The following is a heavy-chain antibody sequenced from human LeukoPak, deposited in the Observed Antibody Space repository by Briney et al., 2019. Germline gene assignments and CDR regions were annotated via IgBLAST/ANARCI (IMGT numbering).Heavy chain of an antibody. V-gene: IGHV3-30-3*01. D-gene: IGHD3-3*01. CDR3: ARRGALEWLLYGAFDI. J-gene: IGHJ3*02. CDR1: GFTFSSYA. CDR2: ISYDGSNK. Sequence: PGRSLRLSCAASGFTFSSYAMHWVRQAPGKGLEWVAVISYDGSNKYYADSVKGRFTISRDNAKNSLYLQMNSLRAEDTAVYYCARRGALEWLLYGAFDIWGQGTMVTVSS.